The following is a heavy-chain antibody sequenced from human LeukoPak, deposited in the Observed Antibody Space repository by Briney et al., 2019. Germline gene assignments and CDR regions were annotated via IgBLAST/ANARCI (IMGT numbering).Heavy chain of an antibody. D-gene: IGHD3-10*01. CDR2: INQAGSDK. CDR1: GFSFNNYW. V-gene: IGHV3-7*05. CDR3: ARGMIRGVMDDY. J-gene: IGHJ4*02. Sequence: GGSLRLSCAASGFSFNNYWMSWVRQAPGKGLEWVANINQAGSDKYYLDSVKGRFTISRDNAKNSLYLQMNSLRAEDTAVYYCARGMIRGVMDDYWGQGTLVTVSS.